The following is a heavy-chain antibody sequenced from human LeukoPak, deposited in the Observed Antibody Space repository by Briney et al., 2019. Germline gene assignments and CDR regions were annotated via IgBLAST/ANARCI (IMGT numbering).Heavy chain of an antibody. J-gene: IGHJ4*02. CDR3: ARGSGTAMDFDY. Sequence: SETLSLTCAVYGGSFSGYYWTWIRQPPGKGLEWIGEIHYSGSATYNPSHKSRVTISVDTSKNQFSLKLSSVTAADTAVYYCARGSGTAMDFDYWGQGTLVTVSS. D-gene: IGHD5-18*01. CDR1: GGSFSGYY. V-gene: IGHV4-34*09. CDR2: IHYSGSA.